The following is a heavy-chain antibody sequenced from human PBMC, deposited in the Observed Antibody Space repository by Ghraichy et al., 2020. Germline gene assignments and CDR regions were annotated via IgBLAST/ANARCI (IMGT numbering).Heavy chain of an antibody. CDR2: VYYSGTT. Sequence: SETLSLTCSVSGGSITSGTTYAWGWVRQPPGKGLEWIGTVYYSGTTYYNASLQSRVIISLDTSKRQFSLNLSSVTAADTAVYFCSRQQHHAFDIWGQGTMVTVSS. V-gene: IGHV4-39*01. D-gene: IGHD6-13*01. CDR3: SRQQHHAFDI. J-gene: IGHJ3*02. CDR1: GGSITSGTTYA.